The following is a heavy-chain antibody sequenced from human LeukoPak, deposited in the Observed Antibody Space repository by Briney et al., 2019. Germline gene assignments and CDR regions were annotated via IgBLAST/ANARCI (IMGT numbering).Heavy chain of an antibody. V-gene: IGHV4-39*01. CDR1: GGSISSPNDY. Sequence: KPSETLSLTCTVSGGSISSPNDYWAWLRQPPGKGLEWVGSIYYGGTTYSNPSLMSRVTISVDTSRTQFSLRLSSVTAADTAVYYCARRSHCTSATCQPHWGQGTLVTVSS. D-gene: IGHD2-8*02. CDR2: IYYGGTT. J-gene: IGHJ4*02. CDR3: ARRSHCTSATCQPH.